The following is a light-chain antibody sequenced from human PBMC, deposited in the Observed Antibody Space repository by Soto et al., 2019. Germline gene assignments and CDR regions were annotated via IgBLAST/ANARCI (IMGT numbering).Light chain of an antibody. CDR3: RQSSHWAT. CDR1: QSLVQGDGNTY. Sequence: DVVMTQSPLSLPVTLGQPASISCRSSQSLVQGDGNTYLNWFQQRPGQSPRRLIYKVSNRDSGVPDRFSGSGARTDFTLQSRRVEADGGGIYYGRQSSHWATFGLGTKLEIK. CDR2: KVS. V-gene: IGKV2-30*02. J-gene: IGKJ2*01.